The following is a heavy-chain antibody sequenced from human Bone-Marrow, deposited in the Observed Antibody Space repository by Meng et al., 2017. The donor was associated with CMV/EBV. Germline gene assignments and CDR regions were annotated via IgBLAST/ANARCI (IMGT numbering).Heavy chain of an antibody. CDR1: GFTVSSNY. J-gene: IGHJ6*02. D-gene: IGHD2-2*01. CDR2: IYSGGST. V-gene: IGHV3-66*02. CDR3: ARIVVPAARVSYYYYGMDV. Sequence: GESLKISCAASGFTVSSNYMSWVRQAPGKGLEWVSVIYSGGSTYYADSVKGRFTISRDNSKNTLYLQMNSLRAEDTAVYYCARIVVPAARVSYYYYGMDVWGQGTTVTVSS.